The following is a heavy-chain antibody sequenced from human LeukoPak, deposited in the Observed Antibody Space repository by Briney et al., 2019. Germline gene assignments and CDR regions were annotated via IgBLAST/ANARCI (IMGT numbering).Heavy chain of an antibody. CDR3: ARALPQYNWNYMDV. V-gene: IGHV3-23*01. Sequence: PGGSLRLSCAASGFTFSSYAMSWVRQAPGKGLEWVSAISGSGGSTYYADSVKGRFTISRDNSKNTLYLQMNSLRAEDTAVYYCARALPQYNWNYMDVWGKGTTVTVSS. J-gene: IGHJ6*03. D-gene: IGHD1-20*01. CDR2: ISGSGGST. CDR1: GFTFSSYA.